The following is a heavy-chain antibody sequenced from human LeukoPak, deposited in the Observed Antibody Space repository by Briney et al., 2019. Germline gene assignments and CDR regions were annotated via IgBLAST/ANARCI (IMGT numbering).Heavy chain of an antibody. D-gene: IGHD1-26*01. Sequence: PSETLSLTCTVSGGSISSGNYYWSWIRQPAGKGLEWIGRIYTSGSTNYNPSLKSRVTISVDTSKNQFSLKPNSVTAADTAVYYCARGQDSGRYYGIIDYWGQGTLVTVS. CDR2: IYTSGST. CDR3: ARGQDSGRYYGIIDY. CDR1: GGSISSGNYY. J-gene: IGHJ4*02. V-gene: IGHV4-61*02.